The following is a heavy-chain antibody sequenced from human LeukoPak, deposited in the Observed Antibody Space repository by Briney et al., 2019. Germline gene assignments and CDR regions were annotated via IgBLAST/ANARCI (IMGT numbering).Heavy chain of an antibody. CDR2: IKPDGSGK. V-gene: IGHV3-7*01. J-gene: IGHJ4*02. CDR1: GFSFSSYW. D-gene: IGHD2/OR15-2a*01. Sequence: GGSLRLSCAASGFSFSSYWMTLVRQVPGKGLEWVANIKPDGSGKHYVDSVKGRFTISRDNAKSSLYLQMDSLRVEDTAVYYCSSQPAVIDLDFWGQGALVTASS. CDR3: SSQPAVIDLDF.